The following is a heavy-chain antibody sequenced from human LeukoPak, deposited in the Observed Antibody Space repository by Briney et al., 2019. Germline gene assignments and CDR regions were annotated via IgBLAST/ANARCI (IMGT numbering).Heavy chain of an antibody. CDR3: ARGWALGS. CDR2: TYYRSKWYN. CDR1: GDSVSSNKTV. V-gene: IGHV6-1*01. D-gene: IGHD3-3*02. J-gene: IGHJ5*02. Sequence: SQTLSLTFAISGDSVSSNKTVWNWIRQSPSRGLEWLGKTYYRSKWYNGYAVSVKSRITINPDTSKNQFSLQLNSVTPEDTAVYYCARGWALGSWGQGTLVTVSS.